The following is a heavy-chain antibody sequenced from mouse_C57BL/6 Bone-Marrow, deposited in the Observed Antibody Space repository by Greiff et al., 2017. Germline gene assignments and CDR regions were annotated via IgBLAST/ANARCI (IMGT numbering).Heavy chain of an antibody. J-gene: IGHJ3*01. Sequence: QVQLQQPGAELVKPGASVKLSCKASGYTFTSYWMHWVKQRPGQGLEWIGMIHPNSGSTNYNEKFKSKATLTVDKSSSTAYMHLSSLTSEDSAVYYCARKTQLAWFAYWGQGTLVTVSA. CDR2: IHPNSGST. V-gene: IGHV1-64*01. CDR3: ARKTQLAWFAY. CDR1: GYTFTSYW. D-gene: IGHD4-1*02.